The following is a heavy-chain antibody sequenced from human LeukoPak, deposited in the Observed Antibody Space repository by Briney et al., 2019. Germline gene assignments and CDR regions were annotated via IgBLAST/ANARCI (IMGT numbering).Heavy chain of an antibody. CDR3: ARGLTHYGDYDAY. CDR1: GYTFTSYY. CDR2: INPSGGST. J-gene: IGHJ4*02. Sequence: GASVKVSCKASGYTFTSYYMHWVRQAPGRGLEWMGIINPSGGSTSYAQKFQGRVAMTRDTSTSTVYMQLSSLRSEDTAVYYCARGLTHYGDYDAYWGQGTLVTVSS. V-gene: IGHV1-46*01. D-gene: IGHD4-17*01.